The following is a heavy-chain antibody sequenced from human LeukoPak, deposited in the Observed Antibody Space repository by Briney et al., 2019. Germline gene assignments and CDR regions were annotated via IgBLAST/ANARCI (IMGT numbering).Heavy chain of an antibody. V-gene: IGHV4-38-2*01. CDR1: GYSFTSGHY. CDR2: IYHAGSA. D-gene: IGHD2-2*01. CDR3: ARYCTSTTCILRGFDY. Sequence: SETLSLTCSVSGYSFTSGHYWGWIRQPPGKGLEWIANIYHAGSAHYNPSLKSRVTISVDTSKNQFSLKLSSVTAADTAVYYCARYCTSTTCILRGFDYWGQGTLVTVSS. J-gene: IGHJ4*02.